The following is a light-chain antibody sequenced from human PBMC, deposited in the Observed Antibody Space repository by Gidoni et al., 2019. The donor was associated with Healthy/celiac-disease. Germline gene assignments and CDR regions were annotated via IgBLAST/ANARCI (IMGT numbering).Light chain of an antibody. CDR3: QQRNSYPRA. J-gene: IGKJ4*01. Sequence: DIQLTQSPSFLSASVGDRVTITCRASQGISSYLAWYQQKPGKAPKLLIYAASTLQSGVPSRFSGSGSGTEFTLTISSLQPEDFATYYCQQRNSYPRAFGGGTKVEIK. V-gene: IGKV1-9*01. CDR2: AAS. CDR1: QGISSY.